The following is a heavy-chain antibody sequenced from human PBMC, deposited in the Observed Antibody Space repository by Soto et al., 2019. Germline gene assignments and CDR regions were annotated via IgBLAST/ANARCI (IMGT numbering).Heavy chain of an antibody. Sequence: QVQLQQWGAGLLKPSETLSLTCAVYGGSFSGYYWSWIRQPPGKGLEWIGEFNHSGSTNYNPSLKSRVTISVDTSKNQFSLKLSSVTAADTAVYYCARGVRGSYRYGTSFDYWGQGTLVTVSS. CDR2: FNHSGST. D-gene: IGHD3-16*02. J-gene: IGHJ4*02. V-gene: IGHV4-34*01. CDR1: GGSFSGYY. CDR3: ARGVRGSYRYGTSFDY.